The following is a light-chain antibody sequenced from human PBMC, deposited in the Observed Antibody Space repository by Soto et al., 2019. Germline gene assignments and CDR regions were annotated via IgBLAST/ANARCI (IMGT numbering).Light chain of an antibody. J-gene: IGKJ4*01. CDR1: QSVSSY. CDR2: DAS. V-gene: IGKV3-11*01. CDR3: QQRSNWPPV. Sequence: EIVLTQSPATLSLSPGQRATLSCSASQSVSSYLAWYQQKPGQAPRLLIYDASNRATGIPARFSGSGSGTDFPLTISSLEPEDFAVYYCQQRSNWPPVFGGGTKVEIK.